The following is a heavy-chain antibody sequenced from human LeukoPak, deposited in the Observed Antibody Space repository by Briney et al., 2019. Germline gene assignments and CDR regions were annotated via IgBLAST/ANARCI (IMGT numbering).Heavy chain of an antibody. V-gene: IGHV3-74*01. CDR1: GFTFSNSW. Sequence: GGSLRLSCAASGFTFSNSWLHWVRHAPGKGLVWVSRINERGSSTSYADSVKGRFTISRDNAKNTLYLQMNNLRADDTAVYYCAGGRLVATSKAVAIDYWGQGTLVTVSS. CDR2: INERGSST. J-gene: IGHJ4*02. CDR3: AGGRLVATSKAVAIDY. D-gene: IGHD5-12*01.